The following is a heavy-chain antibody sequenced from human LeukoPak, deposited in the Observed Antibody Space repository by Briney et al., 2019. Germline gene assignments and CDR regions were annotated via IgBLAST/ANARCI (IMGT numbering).Heavy chain of an antibody. D-gene: IGHD1-26*01. Sequence: GASVKVSCKASGYTFTSYGISWVRQAPGQGLEWMGWISAYNGNTSYAQKLQGRVTMTTDTSTSTAYMELRSLRSDDTAVYYCARYITVGATYQHFDYWGQGTLVTVSS. CDR2: ISAYNGNT. CDR1: GYTFTSYG. CDR3: ARYITVGATYQHFDY. J-gene: IGHJ4*02. V-gene: IGHV1-18*01.